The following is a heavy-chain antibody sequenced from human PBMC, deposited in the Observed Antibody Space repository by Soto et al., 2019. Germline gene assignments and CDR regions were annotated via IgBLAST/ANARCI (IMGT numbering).Heavy chain of an antibody. J-gene: IGHJ6*02. Sequence: QLQLQESGSGLVKPSQTLSLTCAVSGGSISSGGYSWSWIRQPPGKGLEWIGYIYDSGFTYYNPSLRGRVTISVDRSKNQFSLKLSSVTAADTAVYYCARAHYGDFGYGMDVWGQGTTVTVSS. V-gene: IGHV4-30-2*01. D-gene: IGHD4-17*01. CDR2: IYDSGFT. CDR1: GGSISSGGYS. CDR3: ARAHYGDFGYGMDV.